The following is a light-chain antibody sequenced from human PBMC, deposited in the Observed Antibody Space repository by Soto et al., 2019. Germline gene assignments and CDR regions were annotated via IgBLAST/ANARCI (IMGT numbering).Light chain of an antibody. J-gene: IGLJ1*01. CDR1: SSDVGGYNY. Sequence: QSVLTQPASGSGSPGQSITISCTGTSSDVGGYNYVSWYQQHPGKAPKFMIYDVSNRPSGVSNRFSGSKSGNTASLTISGLQAEEEADYYCCSYTTSNTRQIVFGTGTKVTVL. CDR3: CSYTTSNTRQIV. V-gene: IGLV2-14*01. CDR2: DVS.